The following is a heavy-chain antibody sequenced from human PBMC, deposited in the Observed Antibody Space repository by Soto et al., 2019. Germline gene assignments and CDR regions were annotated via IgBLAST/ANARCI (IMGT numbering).Heavy chain of an antibody. J-gene: IGHJ4*02. D-gene: IGHD3-3*01. Sequence: TLSLTCTVSGGSISSSSYYWGWIRQPPGKGLEWIGSIYYSGSTYYNPSLKSRVTISVDTSKNQFSLKLSSVTAADTAVYYCARLDSLGVVIIDYWGQGTLVTVSS. CDR2: IYYSGST. V-gene: IGHV4-39*01. CDR1: GGSISSSSYY. CDR3: ARLDSLGVVIIDY.